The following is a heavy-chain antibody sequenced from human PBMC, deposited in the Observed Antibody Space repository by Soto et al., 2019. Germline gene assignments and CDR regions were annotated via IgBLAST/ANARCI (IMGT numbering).Heavy chain of an antibody. CDR3: SRGMGRYFDL. CDR2: ISASGRS. V-gene: IGHV4-4*07. CDR1: GDFISNFY. J-gene: IGHJ2*01. Sequence: QVQLQESGPGLVKPSETLSLTCTVSGDFISNFYWSWIRQPAGKGLQSLGRISASGRSNYNPNLQIRVAMSLDTSKNQFSLRLTSLSAADTAVYFCSRGMGRYFDLWGRGTLVTVFS. D-gene: IGHD2-8*01.